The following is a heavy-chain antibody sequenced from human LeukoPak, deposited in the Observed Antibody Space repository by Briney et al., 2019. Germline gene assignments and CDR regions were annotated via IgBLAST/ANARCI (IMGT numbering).Heavy chain of an antibody. CDR1: GGSISSGDYY. V-gene: IGHV4-30-2*03. J-gene: IGHJ4*02. D-gene: IGHD1-20*01. CDR2: IYYSGST. CDR3: ARRVSNWNDYYFDY. Sequence: SQTLSLTCTVSGGSISSGDYYWSWIRQPPGKGLEWIGSIYYSGSTYYNPSLKSRVTISVDTSKNQFSLKLSSVTAADTAVYYCARRVSNWNDYYFDYWGQGTLVTVSS.